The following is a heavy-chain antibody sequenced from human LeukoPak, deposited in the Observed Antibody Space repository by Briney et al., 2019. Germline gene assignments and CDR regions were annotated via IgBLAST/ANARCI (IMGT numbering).Heavy chain of an antibody. CDR2: IHYSGST. CDR3: AKDQGIVVTASDY. Sequence: PSETLSLTCTVSGGSISSYYWSWIRQPPGKGLEWIGYIHYSGSTNYNPSLKSRVTISVDTSKNQLSLTLSSVTAADTAIYYCAKDQGIVVTASDYWGQGTLLTVSS. CDR1: GGSISSYY. V-gene: IGHV4-59*01. D-gene: IGHD2-21*02. J-gene: IGHJ4*02.